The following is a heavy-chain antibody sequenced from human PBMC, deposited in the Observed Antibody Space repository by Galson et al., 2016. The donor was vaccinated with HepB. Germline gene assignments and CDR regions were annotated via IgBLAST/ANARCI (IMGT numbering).Heavy chain of an antibody. CDR2: IKQGGSQK. V-gene: IGHV3-7*03. J-gene: IGHJ4*02. CDR1: GFTFSNYW. Sequence: SLRLSCAASGFTFSNYWMSWVRQAPGKGLEWVANIKQGGSQKYYVDSVKGRFTISRDNAKNTLYLQMNSLRAEDTAVYYCARGSAEGAYVWGSYRSGYFDYWGQGTLVTVSS. D-gene: IGHD3-16*02. CDR3: ARGSAEGAYVWGSYRSGYFDY.